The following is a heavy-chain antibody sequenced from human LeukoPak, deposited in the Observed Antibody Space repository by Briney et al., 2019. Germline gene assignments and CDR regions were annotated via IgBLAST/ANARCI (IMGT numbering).Heavy chain of an antibody. D-gene: IGHD3-3*01. CDR3: ARPDYSDFWSGYYSN. J-gene: IGHJ4*02. V-gene: IGHV4-59*08. Sequence: SETLSLTCAVYGGSFSGYYWSWIRQPPGKGLEWIGYIYYSGSTNYNPSLKSRVTISVDTSKNQFSLKLSSVTAADTAVYYCARPDYSDFWSGYYSNWGQGTLVTVSS. CDR1: GGSFSGYY. CDR2: IYYSGST.